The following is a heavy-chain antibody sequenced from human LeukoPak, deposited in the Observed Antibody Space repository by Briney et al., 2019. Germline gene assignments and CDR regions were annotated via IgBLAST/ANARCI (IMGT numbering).Heavy chain of an antibody. CDR2: ISGSGGST. V-gene: IGHV3-23*01. CDR3: AKALKEASRDY. J-gene: IGHJ4*02. Sequence: WFSAISGSGGSTYYADSVKGRFTISRDNSKNTLYLQMNSLRAEDTAVYYCAKALKEASRDYWGQGTLVTVSS.